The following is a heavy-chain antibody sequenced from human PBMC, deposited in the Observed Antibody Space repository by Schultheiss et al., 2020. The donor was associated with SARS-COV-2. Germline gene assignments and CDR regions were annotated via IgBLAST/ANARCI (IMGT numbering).Heavy chain of an antibody. CDR2: ISYDGSNK. Sequence: GGSLRLSCAASGFTFSSYAMHWVRQAPGKGLEWVAVISYDGSNKYYADSVKGQFTISRDNSKNTLYLQMNSLRAEDTAVYYCAREGRIAAAGTGGGDYYYGMDVWGQGTTVTVSS. J-gene: IGHJ6*02. CDR1: GFTFSSYA. V-gene: IGHV3-30*04. CDR3: AREGRIAAAGTGGGDYYYGMDV. D-gene: IGHD6-13*01.